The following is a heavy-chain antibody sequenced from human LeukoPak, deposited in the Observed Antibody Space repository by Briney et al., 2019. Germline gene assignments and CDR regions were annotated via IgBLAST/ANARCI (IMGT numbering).Heavy chain of an antibody. CDR2: INPNSGGT. Sequence: ASVKVSFKASGYTFTVYYMHWVRQAPGQGLEWMGWINPNSGGTNYAQKFQGRVTMTRDTSISTAYMELSRLRSDDTAVYYCARNLWFGESSDAFDIWGQGTMVTVSS. J-gene: IGHJ3*02. V-gene: IGHV1-2*02. D-gene: IGHD3-10*01. CDR1: GYTFTVYY. CDR3: ARNLWFGESSDAFDI.